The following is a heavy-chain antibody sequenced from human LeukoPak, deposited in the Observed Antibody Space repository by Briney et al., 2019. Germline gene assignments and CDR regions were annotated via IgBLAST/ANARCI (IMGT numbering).Heavy chain of an antibody. Sequence: GGSLRLSCTASGFTLSNYWMNWVRQAPGKGLEWVANINQDGSEKYYVDSAKGRFTISRDNAKNSLYLQMNSLRAEDTAVYYCARSYLDYWGLGTLVTVSS. J-gene: IGHJ4*02. CDR1: GFTLSNYW. V-gene: IGHV3-7*01. CDR3: ARSYLDY. CDR2: INQDGSEK.